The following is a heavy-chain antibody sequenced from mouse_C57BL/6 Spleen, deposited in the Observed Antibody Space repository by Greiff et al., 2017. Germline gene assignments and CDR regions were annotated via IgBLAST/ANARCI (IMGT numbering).Heavy chain of an antibody. Sequence: QVQLQQSGAELVKPGASVKISCKASGYAFSSYWMNWVKQTPGKGLEWIGQIYPGDGDTNYNGKFKGKATLTAAKSPSTAYMHRSSLTAEDSAFYFCARGELAPALFAYWGQGTTLTVSS. CDR3: ARGELAPALFAY. CDR2: IYPGDGDT. J-gene: IGHJ2*01. D-gene: IGHD6-1*01. V-gene: IGHV1-80*01. CDR1: GYAFSSYW.